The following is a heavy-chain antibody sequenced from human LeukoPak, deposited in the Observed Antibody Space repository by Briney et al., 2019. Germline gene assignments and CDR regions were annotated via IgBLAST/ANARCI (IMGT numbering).Heavy chain of an antibody. CDR1: GFSVSRYW. V-gene: IGHV3-30*18. J-gene: IGHJ4*02. CDR3: AKESLRVVPSATFDY. Sequence: PGGSLRLSCAASGFSVSRYWMSWARQAPGKGLEWVSIISYDGGKKDYADSVKGRFTISRDNSKNTLYLQMNSLRAEDTAVYDCAKESLRVVPSATFDYWGQGTLVTVSS. D-gene: IGHD2-2*01. CDR2: ISYDGGKK.